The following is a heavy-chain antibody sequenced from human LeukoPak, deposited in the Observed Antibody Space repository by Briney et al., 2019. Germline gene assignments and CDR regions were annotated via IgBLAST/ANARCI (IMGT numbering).Heavy chain of an antibody. Sequence: ASVKVSCKASGYTFTSYGISWVRQAPGQGLEWMGWISAYNGNTNYAQKLQGRVTMTTDTSTSTAYMELRSLRSDDTAVYYCARDPGDIVVVPAAQTFYYYYGMDVWGQGTTVTVSS. CDR1: GYTFTSYG. J-gene: IGHJ6*02. D-gene: IGHD2-2*01. CDR3: ARDPGDIVVVPAAQTFYYYYGMDV. V-gene: IGHV1-18*01. CDR2: ISAYNGNT.